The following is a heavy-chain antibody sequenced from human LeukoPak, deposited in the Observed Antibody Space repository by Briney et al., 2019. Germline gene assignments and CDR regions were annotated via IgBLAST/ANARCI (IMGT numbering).Heavy chain of an antibody. V-gene: IGHV3-48*02. CDR3: ARDRDWAFDY. CDR1: GFTFSTYS. D-gene: IGHD3-9*01. CDR2: IRSSDRAI. J-gene: IGHJ4*02. Sequence: GGSLRLSCAASGFTFSTYSMNWVRQAPGKGLEWVSYIRSSDRAIYYADSVTGRFIISRDNAKNSLYLQMHSLRDEDTAVYYCARDRDWAFDYWGQGTLVTVSS.